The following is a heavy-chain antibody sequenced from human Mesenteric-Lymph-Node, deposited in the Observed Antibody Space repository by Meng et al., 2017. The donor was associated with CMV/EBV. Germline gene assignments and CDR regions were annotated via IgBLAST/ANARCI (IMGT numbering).Heavy chain of an antibody. CDR1: GEAFSGYY. Sequence: HVPSHHVGPGRVKASGPILVRRAVSGEAFSGYYGNWIRQSPEKGLECIGQINQIGSTTYNPSSTSPIIISVDTSTNQISLNMRSVPAADTAVYYCARGSSYDILTGYFDYWGQGALVTVFS. V-gene: IGHV4-34*01. D-gene: IGHD3-9*01. CDR2: INQIGST. CDR3: ARGSSYDILTGYFDY. J-gene: IGHJ4*02.